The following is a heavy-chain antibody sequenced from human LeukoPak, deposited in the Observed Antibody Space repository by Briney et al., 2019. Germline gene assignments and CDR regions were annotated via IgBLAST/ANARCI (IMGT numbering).Heavy chain of an antibody. CDR3: ARIVGYSCGVFDY. CDR2: ISSSSSYI. D-gene: IGHD5-18*01. CDR1: GFTFSSYS. V-gene: IGHV3-21*01. Sequence: GGSLRLSCAASGFTFSSYSMNWVRQAPGKGLEWVSSISSSSSYIYYADSVKGRFTISRDNAKNSLYLQMNSLRAEDTAVYYCARIVGYSCGVFDYWGQGTLVTVSS. J-gene: IGHJ4*02.